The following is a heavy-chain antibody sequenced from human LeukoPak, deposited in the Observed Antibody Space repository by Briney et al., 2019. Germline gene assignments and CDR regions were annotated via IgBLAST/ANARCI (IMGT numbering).Heavy chain of an antibody. CDR1: GFTFSSYS. D-gene: IGHD2-2*02. V-gene: IGHV3-21*01. CDR3: ARDRGYCSSTSCYTEIDY. Sequence: GGSLRLSCAASGFTFSSYSMNWVRQAPGKGLEWVSSISSSSSYIYYADSVKGRFTISKNNAKKSLYMQMNSRRAEYTAVYYCARDRGYCSSTSCYTEIDYWGQGTLVTVSS. J-gene: IGHJ4*02. CDR2: ISSSSSYI.